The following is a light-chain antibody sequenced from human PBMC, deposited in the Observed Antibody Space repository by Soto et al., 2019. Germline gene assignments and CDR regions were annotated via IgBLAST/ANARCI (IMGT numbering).Light chain of an antibody. V-gene: IGKV3-15*01. CDR2: GAS. CDR1: QSVSSN. J-gene: IGKJ1*01. Sequence: EIVMTQSPATLSVSPGERATLSCRASQSVSSNLARYQQKPGQAPRLLIYGASTRATGIPARFSGSGSGTEFTLTTSSLQSEDFAGYYCQQYNNWPPWTFGQGTKVEIK. CDR3: QQYNNWPPWT.